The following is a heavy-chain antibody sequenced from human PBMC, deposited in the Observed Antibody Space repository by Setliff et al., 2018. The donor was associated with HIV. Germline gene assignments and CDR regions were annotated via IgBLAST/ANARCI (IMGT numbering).Heavy chain of an antibody. CDR1: GGSISSGSYY. CDR3: ARGGYNYGIQYFQH. Sequence: SETLSLTCTVSGGSISSGSYYWSWIRQPAGKGLEWIGHIYTSGSPHYKSSLTSRLTISLDTSRNQFSLNLNSVTVADTAVYYCARGGYNYGIQYFQHWGQGTLVTVSS. CDR2: IYTSGSP. D-gene: IGHD5-18*01. J-gene: IGHJ1*01. V-gene: IGHV4-61*09.